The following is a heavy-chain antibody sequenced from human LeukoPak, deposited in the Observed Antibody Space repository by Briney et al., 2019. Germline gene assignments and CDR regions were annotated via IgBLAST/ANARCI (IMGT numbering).Heavy chain of an antibody. CDR3: ARGLGVPDTFDI. Sequence: GGSLRLSCAASGFTFSSYRMNWVRQAPGKGLEWVSSISSSSSYIYSADSMKGRFTISRDNAKNSLYLQMNSLRAEDTAVYYCARGLGVPDTFDIWGQGTMVTVSS. D-gene: IGHD1-26*01. CDR2: ISSSSSYI. J-gene: IGHJ3*02. CDR1: GFTFSSYR. V-gene: IGHV3-21*01.